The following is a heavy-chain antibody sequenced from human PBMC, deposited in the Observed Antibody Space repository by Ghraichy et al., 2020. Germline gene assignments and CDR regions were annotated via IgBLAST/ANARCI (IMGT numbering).Heavy chain of an antibody. CDR3: ARAPLGYAFDI. CDR2: IYSGGGT. CDR1: GFTVSSIY. Sequence: GGSLRLSCAASGFTVSSIYMSWVRQAPGKGLEWVSVIYSGGGTFYADSVKGRFTISTDNSKNTLYLQMSSLRAEDTAVYYCARAPLGYAFDIWAKGQWSPCLQ. J-gene: IGHJ3*02. V-gene: IGHV3-66*01.